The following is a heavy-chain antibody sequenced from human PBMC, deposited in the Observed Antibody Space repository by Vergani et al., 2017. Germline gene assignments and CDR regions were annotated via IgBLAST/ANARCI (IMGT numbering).Heavy chain of an antibody. V-gene: IGHV3-74*01. CDR2: INSDGSST. J-gene: IGHJ6*02. CDR1: GFTFSSYW. Sequence: EVQLVESGGGLVKPGGSLRLSCAASGFTFSSYWMHWVRQAPGKGLVWVSRINSDGSSTTYADSGKGRFTISRDNAKNTLYLQMNSLRAEDTALYYCARDQRYYYGMDVWGQGTTVTVSS. D-gene: IGHD6-25*01. CDR3: ARDQRYYYGMDV.